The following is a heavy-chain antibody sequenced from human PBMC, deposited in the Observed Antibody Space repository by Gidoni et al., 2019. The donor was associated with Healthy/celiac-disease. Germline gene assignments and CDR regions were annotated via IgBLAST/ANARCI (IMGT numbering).Heavy chain of an antibody. CDR2: IYTSGST. Sequence: QVQLQESGPGLVKPSQTLSLTCTVSGGSISSGSYYWSWIRQPAGKGLEWIGRIYTSGSTNYNPSLKSRVTISVDTSKNQFSLKLSSVTAADTAVYYCVRVLRFLEWFQWGQGTLVTVSS. V-gene: IGHV4-61*02. J-gene: IGHJ4*02. D-gene: IGHD3-3*01. CDR3: VRVLRFLEWFQ. CDR1: GGSISSGSYY.